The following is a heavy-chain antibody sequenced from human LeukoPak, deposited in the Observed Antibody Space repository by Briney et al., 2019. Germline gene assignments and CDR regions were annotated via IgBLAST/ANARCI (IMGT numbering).Heavy chain of an antibody. CDR2: ISSSGSTI. V-gene: IGHV3-48*03. Sequence: HAGGSLRLSCAASGFTFSIYSMSWVRQAPGKGLEWVSYISSSGSTIYYADSVKGRFTISRDNAKNSLYLQMNSLRAEDTAVYYCAELSITMIGGVWGKGTTVTISS. CDR1: GFTFSIYS. D-gene: IGHD3-10*02. J-gene: IGHJ6*04. CDR3: AELSITMIGGV.